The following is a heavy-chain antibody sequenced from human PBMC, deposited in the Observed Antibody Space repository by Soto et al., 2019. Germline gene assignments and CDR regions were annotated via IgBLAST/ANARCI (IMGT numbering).Heavy chain of an antibody. Sequence: GESLKISCAASGFTFSSYAMSWVRQAPGKGLEWVSAISGSGGSTYYADSLKGRFTISRDNSKNKLYLQMNSLRAEDTVVYYCAKSAYSSSCYAFDIWGHGTMVNVSS. CDR1: GFTFSSYA. CDR2: ISGSGGST. D-gene: IGHD6-13*01. CDR3: AKSAYSSSCYAFDI. J-gene: IGHJ3*02. V-gene: IGHV3-23*01.